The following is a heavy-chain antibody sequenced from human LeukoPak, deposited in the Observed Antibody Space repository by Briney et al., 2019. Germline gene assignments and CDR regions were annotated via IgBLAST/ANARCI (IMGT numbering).Heavy chain of an antibody. J-gene: IGHJ4*02. CDR2: ISSSSTI. Sequence: GGSLRLFCAASGFTFSSYSMNWVRQAPGKGLEWVSYISSSSTIYYADSVKGRFTISRDNAKNSLYLQMNSLRAEDAAVYYCARDYTAMVLFDYWGQGTLVTVSS. CDR3: ARDYTAMVLFDY. D-gene: IGHD5-18*01. CDR1: GFTFSSYS. V-gene: IGHV3-48*01.